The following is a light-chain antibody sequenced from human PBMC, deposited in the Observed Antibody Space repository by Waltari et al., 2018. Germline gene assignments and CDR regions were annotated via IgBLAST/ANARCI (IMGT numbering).Light chain of an antibody. Sequence: EIVMTQTPLSLSVTPGEPASISCRSSQSLLSSDDGYTYLYWILQKPGQSPQLLIYTLAYRASRVPDRFSGTGSGSNFSLEISSLQSEDFAVYFCQQYNTWPTFGGGTKVEIK. V-gene: IGKV2-40*01. CDR1: QSLLSSDDGYTY. CDR3: QQYNTWPT. CDR2: TLA. J-gene: IGKJ4*01.